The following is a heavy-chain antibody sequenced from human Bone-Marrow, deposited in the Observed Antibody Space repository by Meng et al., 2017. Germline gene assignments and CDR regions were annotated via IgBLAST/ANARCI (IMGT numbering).Heavy chain of an antibody. V-gene: IGHV3-48*03. D-gene: IGHD2-2*01. Sequence: GESLKISCAASGFTFSSYEMNWVRQAPGKGLEWVSYISSSGSTIYYADSVKGRFTISRDNAKNSLYLQMNSLRAEDTAVYYCAREQYQLLTYYYGMDVWAKGPRSPSP. J-gene: IGHJ6*02. CDR3: AREQYQLLTYYYGMDV. CDR2: ISSSGSTI. CDR1: GFTFSSYE.